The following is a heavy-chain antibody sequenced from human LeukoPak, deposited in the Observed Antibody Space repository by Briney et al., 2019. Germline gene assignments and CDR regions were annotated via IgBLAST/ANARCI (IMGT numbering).Heavy chain of an antibody. D-gene: IGHD6-25*01. J-gene: IGHJ4*02. Sequence: GASVKVSCKASGGTFSSYAISWVRQAPGQGLEWMGRIIPILGIANYAQKFQGRVTITANKSTSTAYMELSSLRSEDTAVYYCARGGIAAAYYSDYWGQGTLVTVSS. CDR1: GGTFSSYA. CDR2: IIPILGIA. V-gene: IGHV1-69*04. CDR3: ARGGIAAAYYSDY.